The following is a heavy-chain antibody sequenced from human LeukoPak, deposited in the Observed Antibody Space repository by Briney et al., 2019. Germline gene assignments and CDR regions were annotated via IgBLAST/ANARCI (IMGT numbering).Heavy chain of an antibody. D-gene: IGHD3-16*02. Sequence: GASVKVSCTASGGTFSSYAISWVRQAPGQGLEWMGGIIPIFGTANYAQKFQGRVTITADESTSTAYMELSSLRSEDTAVYYCATSFDDDYVWGSYRPPRYFDYWGQGTLVTVSS. CDR3: ATSFDDDYVWGSYRPPRYFDY. CDR2: IIPIFGTA. V-gene: IGHV1-69*13. CDR1: GGTFSSYA. J-gene: IGHJ4*02.